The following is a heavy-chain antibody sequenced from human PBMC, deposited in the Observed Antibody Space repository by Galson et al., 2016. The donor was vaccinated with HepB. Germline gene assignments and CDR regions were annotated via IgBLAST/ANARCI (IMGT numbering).Heavy chain of an antibody. Sequence: ETLSLTCNVSGGSISSYFWSWVRQPPGKGLEWIGYIYKTGNTNYSPSLKSRVTVSVDTSKNQFSLELRSMTAADTASYYCARGVTGTPYFDFWGQGALVTVSS. CDR3: ARGVTGTPYFDF. J-gene: IGHJ4*02. CDR2: IYKTGNT. D-gene: IGHD2-21*02. V-gene: IGHV4-59*01. CDR1: GGSISSYF.